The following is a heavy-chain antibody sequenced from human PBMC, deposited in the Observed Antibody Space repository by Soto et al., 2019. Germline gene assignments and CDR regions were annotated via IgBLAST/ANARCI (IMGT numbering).Heavy chain of an antibody. CDR2: ISGNGGST. D-gene: IGHD3-22*01. Sequence: EVQLLESGGGLVQPGGSLRLSCAASGFTFSSCAMGWVRQAPGKGLEWVSGISGNGGSTYYADSVKGRFTISRDTSKNTLYLQMDILGAEDTAIYYCAKVGGDGNDYYDFWGQGTLVTVSS. CDR3: AKVGGDGNDYYDF. J-gene: IGHJ4*02. V-gene: IGHV3-23*01. CDR1: GFTFSSCA.